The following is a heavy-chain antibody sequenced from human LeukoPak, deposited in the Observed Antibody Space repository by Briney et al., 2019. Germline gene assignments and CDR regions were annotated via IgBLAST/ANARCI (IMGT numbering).Heavy chain of an antibody. CDR2: IYYSGST. CDR3: ARTTVTVYYYYYYYMDV. V-gene: IGHV4-59*01. Sequence: NPSETLSLTCTVSGGSISSYYWSWIRQPPGKGLEWIGYIYYSGSTNYNPSPKSRVTISVDTSKNQFSLKLSSVTAADTAVYYCARTTVTVYYYYYYYMDVWGKGTTVTVSS. CDR1: GGSISSYY. D-gene: IGHD4-17*01. J-gene: IGHJ6*03.